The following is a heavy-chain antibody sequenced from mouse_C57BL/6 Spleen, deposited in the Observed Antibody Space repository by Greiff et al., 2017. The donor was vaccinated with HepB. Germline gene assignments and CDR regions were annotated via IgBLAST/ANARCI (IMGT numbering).Heavy chain of an antibody. CDR1: GFTFSDYY. J-gene: IGHJ4*01. CDR2: ISNGGGST. CDR3: ARGDYDYYAMDY. Sequence: EVHLVESGGGLVQPGGSLKLSCAASGFTFSDYYMYWVRQTPEKRLEWVAYISNGGGSTYYPDTVKGRFTISRDNAKNTLYLQMSRLKSEDTAMYYCARGDYDYYAMDYWGQGTSVTVSS. V-gene: IGHV5-12*01. D-gene: IGHD1-1*02.